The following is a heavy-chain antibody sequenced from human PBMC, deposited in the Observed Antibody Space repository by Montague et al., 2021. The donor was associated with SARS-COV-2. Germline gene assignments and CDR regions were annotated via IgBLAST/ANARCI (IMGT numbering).Heavy chain of an antibody. J-gene: IGHJ5*02. Sequence: SETLSLTCSVSGGSFSSDYWSWIRQSPGKGLEWIGYIYYRGTTNYNPSLKSRVTFSVDTSKNQFSLKLISVTAADTAVYFCAREDRWNWFDPWGQGVLVTASS. CDR1: GGSFSSDY. D-gene: IGHD5-24*01. V-gene: IGHV4-59*01. CDR2: IYYRGTT. CDR3: AREDRWNWFDP.